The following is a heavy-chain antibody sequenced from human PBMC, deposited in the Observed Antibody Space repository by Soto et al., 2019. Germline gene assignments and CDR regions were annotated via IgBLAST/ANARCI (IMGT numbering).Heavy chain of an antibody. Sequence: EVQMLESGGTLVQPGGSLRLSCAASGFTFGTYAMSWVRQAPGKGLEWVSGISASGGTTYYADSVKGRFTISRDNSKNTLDLQMNSLRAEDTALYYGGKDPNGDYVGAFDIWGQGTMVTVSS. CDR1: GFTFGTYA. D-gene: IGHD4-17*01. V-gene: IGHV3-23*01. CDR3: GKDPNGDYVGAFDI. J-gene: IGHJ3*02. CDR2: ISASGGTT.